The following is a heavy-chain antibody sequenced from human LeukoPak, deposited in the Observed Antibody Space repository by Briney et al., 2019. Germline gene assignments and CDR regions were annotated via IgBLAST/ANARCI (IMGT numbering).Heavy chain of an antibody. V-gene: IGHV4-39*07. D-gene: IGHD3-22*01. CDR3: TRAASSGPLFTYHMDV. J-gene: IGHJ6*03. CDR1: GGSISSSTYY. CDR2: IYYSGST. Sequence: SETLSLTCTVSGGSISSSTYYWGWIRQPPGKGLEWIGTIYYSGSTYYNPSLKSRISMSVDTSKKQFSLKLSSVTAADTAVYYCTRAASSGPLFTYHMDVWGKGTTVTVSS.